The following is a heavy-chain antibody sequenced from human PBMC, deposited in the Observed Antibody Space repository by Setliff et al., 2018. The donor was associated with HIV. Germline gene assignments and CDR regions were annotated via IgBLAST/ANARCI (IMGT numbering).Heavy chain of an antibody. V-gene: IGHV4-59*01. CDR2: IYYSGST. CDR3: ARIFGDQGYYYGMDV. D-gene: IGHD3-3*01. CDR1: GGSISSYY. Sequence: SETLSLTCTVSGGSISSYYWSWIRQPPGKGLEWIGYIYYSGSTTYNPSLKSRVTISVDTSKNQFSLKLSSVIAADTAVYYCARIFGDQGYYYGMDVWGQGTTVTVSS. J-gene: IGHJ6*02.